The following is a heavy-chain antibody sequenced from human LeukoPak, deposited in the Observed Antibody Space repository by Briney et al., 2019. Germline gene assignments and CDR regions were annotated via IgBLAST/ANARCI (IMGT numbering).Heavy chain of an antibody. CDR2: INWNGGST. D-gene: IGHD4-11*01. Sequence: GGSLRLSCAASGFTFDDYGMSWGRPAPGKGPGLVSGINWNGGSTGYADSVKGRFSISRDNAKNSLYLQMNSLRAEDTALNHCARDRGDYSNYRGFDYWGQGTLVTVSS. CDR1: GFTFDDYG. CDR3: ARDRGDYSNYRGFDY. V-gene: IGHV3-20*01. J-gene: IGHJ4*02.